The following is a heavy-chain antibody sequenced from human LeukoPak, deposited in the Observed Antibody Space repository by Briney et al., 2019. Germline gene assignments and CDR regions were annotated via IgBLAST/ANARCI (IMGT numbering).Heavy chain of an antibody. Sequence: SETLSLTCTVSGDSISSGGVYWSWIRQHPGKGLEWVGYIYYTGTTYYNPSLKSRLTISVERSKNQFSLKVSSVTAADTAVYYCARVLYGSGHPYYYHGVDVWGQGTTVTVSS. J-gene: IGHJ6*02. CDR1: GDSISSGGVY. V-gene: IGHV4-31*03. D-gene: IGHD3-10*01. CDR2: IYYTGTT. CDR3: ARVLYGSGHPYYYHGVDV.